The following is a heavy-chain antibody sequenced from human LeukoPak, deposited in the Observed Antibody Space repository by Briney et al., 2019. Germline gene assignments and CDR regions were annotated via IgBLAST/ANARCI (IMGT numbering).Heavy chain of an antibody. CDR2: ISSTSIYT. D-gene: IGHD3-16*01. CDR1: GFTFSDYY. J-gene: IGHJ4*02. Sequence: GGSLRLSCAASGFTFSDYYMSWIRQAPGKGLEWVSDISSTSIYTNYADSVKGRFTISRDSAKNSLYLQMNTLRAEDTAVYYCARVNVCPRCHFDYWGQGTLVTVSS. CDR3: ARVNVCPRCHFDY. V-gene: IGHV3-11*06.